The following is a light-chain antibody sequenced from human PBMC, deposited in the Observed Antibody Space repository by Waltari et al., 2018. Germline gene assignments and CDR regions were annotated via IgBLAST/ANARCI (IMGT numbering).Light chain of an antibody. J-gene: IGLJ3*02. CDR3: LLYDGSDQV. V-gene: IGLV7-43*01. Sequence: QTVVTQEPSLTVSPGGAVHLPCASSAGAVTSGTYPNWIQQKPGQVPRSLIHSTTNRHSWTPARFSGSLLGGKAALTLSGVQPEDEAEYYCLLYDGSDQVFGGGTKLTVL. CDR2: STT. CDR1: AGAVTSGTY.